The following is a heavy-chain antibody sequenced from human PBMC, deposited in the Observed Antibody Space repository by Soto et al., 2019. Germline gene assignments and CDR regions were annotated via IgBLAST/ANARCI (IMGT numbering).Heavy chain of an antibody. D-gene: IGHD5-12*01. CDR2: INHSGST. V-gene: IGHV4-34*01. CDR1: GGSFSGYY. J-gene: IGHJ4*02. CDR3: ARVFRRWLRFRGAWDFDY. Sequence: QVQLQQWGAGLLKPSETLSLTCAVYGGSFSGYYWSWIRQPPGKGLEWIGEINHSGSTNYNPSLKSRVTISVDTSKNQFSLKLSSVTAADTAVYYCARVFRRWLRFRGAWDFDYWGQGTLVTVSS.